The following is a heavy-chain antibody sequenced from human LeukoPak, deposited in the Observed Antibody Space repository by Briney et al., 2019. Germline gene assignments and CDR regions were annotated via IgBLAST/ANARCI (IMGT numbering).Heavy chain of an antibody. CDR3: ARHGPTYYYGSGSVDY. Sequence: GESLKISCKGSGYSFTSYWIAWLRQMPGKGLEWMGIIYPGDSDTRYSPSFQGQVTISADKSISTAYLQWSSLKASDTAMYYCARHGPTYYYGSGSVDYWGQGTLVTVSS. J-gene: IGHJ4*02. V-gene: IGHV5-51*01. CDR1: GYSFTSYW. D-gene: IGHD3-10*01. CDR2: IYPGDSDT.